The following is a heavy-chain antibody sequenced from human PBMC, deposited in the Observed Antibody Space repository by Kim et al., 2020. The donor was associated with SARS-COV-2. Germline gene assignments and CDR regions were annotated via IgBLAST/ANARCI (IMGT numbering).Heavy chain of an antibody. Sequence: GGSLRLSCAASGFTFSSYSMNWVRQAPGKGLEWVSSISSSSSYIYYADSVKGRFTISRDNAKNSLYLQMNSLRAEDTAVYYCARDNTDCSSTSCILKGGMDVWGQGTTVTVSS. D-gene: IGHD2-2*01. CDR2: ISSSSSYI. V-gene: IGHV3-21*01. CDR3: ARDNTDCSSTSCILKGGMDV. J-gene: IGHJ6*02. CDR1: GFTFSSYS.